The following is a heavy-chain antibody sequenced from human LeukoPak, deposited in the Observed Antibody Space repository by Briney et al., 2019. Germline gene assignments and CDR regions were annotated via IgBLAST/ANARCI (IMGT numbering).Heavy chain of an antibody. CDR3: AKDQSTSGSYGAFDI. J-gene: IGHJ3*02. V-gene: IGHV3-23*01. CDR1: GFTFSSCA. Sequence: GGSLRLSCVVSGFTFSSCAMTWVRQAPGKGLEWVSAISGSGGSTYYADSVKGRFTISRDNSKNTLYLQMNSLRAEDTAVYYCAKDQSTSGSYGAFDIWGQGTMVTVSS. D-gene: IGHD1-26*01. CDR2: ISGSGGST.